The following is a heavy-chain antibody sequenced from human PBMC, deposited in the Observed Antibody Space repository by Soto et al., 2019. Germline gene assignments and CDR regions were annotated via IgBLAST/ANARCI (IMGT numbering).Heavy chain of an antibody. CDR2: ISYDGSDK. D-gene: IGHD1-26*01. CDR1: GFTFSSYG. Sequence: QVQLVESGGGVVQPGRSLRLSCAASGFTFSSYGMHWVRQAPGKGLEWVALISYDGSDKYYADSVKGRFTISRDNSKNTLYLQMNSLRVEDTAVDYWGAGQYFSDYWGQGTLVTVSS. J-gene: IGHJ4*02. CDR3: GAGQYFSDY. V-gene: IGHV3-30*03.